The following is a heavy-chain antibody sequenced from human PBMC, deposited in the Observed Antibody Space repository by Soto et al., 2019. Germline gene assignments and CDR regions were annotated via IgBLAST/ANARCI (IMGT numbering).Heavy chain of an antibody. CDR1: GFTFSSYG. V-gene: IGHV3-33*01. D-gene: IGHD6-19*01. J-gene: IGHJ6*02. CDR2: IWYDGSNK. CDR3: AREPFIAVAGTDYYYYGMDV. Sequence: QVQLVESGGGVVQPGRSLRLSCAASGFTFSSYGMHWVRQAPGKGLEWVAVIWYDGSNKYYADSVKGRFTISRDNSKNTLYLQMNSLRAEDTAVYYCAREPFIAVAGTDYYYYGMDVWGQGTTVTVSS.